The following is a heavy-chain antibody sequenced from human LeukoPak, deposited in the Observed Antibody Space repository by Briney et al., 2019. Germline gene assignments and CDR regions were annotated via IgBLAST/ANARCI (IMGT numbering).Heavy chain of an antibody. Sequence: SETLSLTCTVSGGSISSSPYYWGWIRQPPGKGLEWIGSIYYSGSTYYNPSLKGRVMISVDTSKNQFSLSSVTAADTAVYYCARHSRGPAAGPAFDYWGQGTLVTVSS. CDR1: GGSISSSPYY. CDR2: IYYSGST. CDR3: ARHSRGPAAGPAFDY. D-gene: IGHD6-13*01. V-gene: IGHV4-39*01. J-gene: IGHJ4*02.